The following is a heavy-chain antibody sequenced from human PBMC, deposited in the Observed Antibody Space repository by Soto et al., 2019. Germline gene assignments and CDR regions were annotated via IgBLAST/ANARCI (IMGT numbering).Heavy chain of an antibody. CDR3: ARSEDVVRGVIKIPSDV. J-gene: IGHJ6*02. V-gene: IGHV1-69*02. D-gene: IGHD3-10*01. CDR1: GGTFSSYT. CDR2: IIPILGIA. Sequence: QVQLVQSGAEVKKPGSSVKVSCKASGGTFSSYTISWVRQAPGQGLEWMGRIIPILGIANYAQQFQGRVTITADKSTSTAYMELRSLRSEDTAVYYCARSEDVVRGVIKIPSDVWGQGTTVTVSS.